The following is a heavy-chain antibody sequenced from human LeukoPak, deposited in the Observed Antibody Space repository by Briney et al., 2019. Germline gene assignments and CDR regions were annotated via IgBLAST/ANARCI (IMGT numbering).Heavy chain of an antibody. CDR1: GYSISSGYY. V-gene: IGHV4-38-2*02. CDR3: ARGALLWFGELSGMDV. J-gene: IGHJ6*02. CDR2: IYHSGST. Sequence: PSETLSLTCTVSGYSISSGYYWGWIRQPPGKGLEWIGSIYHSGSTYYNPSLKSRVTISVDTSKNQFSLKLSSVTAADTAVYYCARGALLWFGELSGMDVWGQGTTVTVSS. D-gene: IGHD3-10*01.